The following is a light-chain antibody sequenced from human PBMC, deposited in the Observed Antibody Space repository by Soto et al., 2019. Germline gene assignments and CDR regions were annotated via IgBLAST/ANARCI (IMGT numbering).Light chain of an antibody. V-gene: IGKV3-20*01. Sequence: EMVLTQSPGTLSLSPGERATLSCRASQSISSSYLAWYQQKPGQAPRLLIYGASSGATGIPDRFSGSGSGTDFTLTISRLEPEDFAVYYCQQYGRSPRTFGQGTKVDIK. CDR3: QQYGRSPRT. CDR2: GAS. CDR1: QSISSSY. J-gene: IGKJ1*01.